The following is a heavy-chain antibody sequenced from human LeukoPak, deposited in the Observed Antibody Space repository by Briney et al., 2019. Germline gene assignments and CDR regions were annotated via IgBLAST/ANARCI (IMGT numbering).Heavy chain of an antibody. D-gene: IGHD3-3*01. J-gene: IGHJ4*02. CDR2: ISYDGSNK. Sequence: PGGSLRLSCAASGFTFSSYAMHWVRQAPGKGLEWVAVISYDGSNKYYADSVKGRFTISRDNSKNTLYLQMNSLRAEDTAVYYCARDGDTYYDFWSGYRGGRFDYWGQGTLVTVSS. CDR1: GFTFSSYA. V-gene: IGHV3-30*04. CDR3: ARDGDTYYDFWSGYRGGRFDY.